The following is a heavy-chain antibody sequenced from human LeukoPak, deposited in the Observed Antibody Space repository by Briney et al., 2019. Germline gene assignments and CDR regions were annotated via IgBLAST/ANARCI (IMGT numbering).Heavy chain of an antibody. CDR1: GFTFRTYA. CDR2: IRGGGGKT. D-gene: IGHD5-18*01. Sequence: AGGSLRLSCVGPGFTFRTYAMSWVRQAPGKGLEWVAAIRGGGGKTYYADSVKGRFTISRDNSKNPLYLQMNSLRAEDTAVYYCARDESGDSYGLYWGQGTLVTVSS. J-gene: IGHJ4*02. CDR3: ARDESGDSYGLY. V-gene: IGHV3-23*01.